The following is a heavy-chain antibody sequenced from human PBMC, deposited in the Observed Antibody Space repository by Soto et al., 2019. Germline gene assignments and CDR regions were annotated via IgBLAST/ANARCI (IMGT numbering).Heavy chain of an antibody. D-gene: IGHD2-2*01. Sequence: ASVKVSCKASGYTFTGYYMHWVRQAPGQGLEWMGWINPNSGGTNYAQKFQGRVTMTRDTSISTAYMELSRLRSDDTAVYYCARSDIVVVPAAMLYYYYGMDVWGQGTTFRVSS. J-gene: IGHJ6*02. CDR1: GYTFTGYY. CDR2: INPNSGGT. CDR3: ARSDIVVVPAAMLYYYYGMDV. V-gene: IGHV1-2*02.